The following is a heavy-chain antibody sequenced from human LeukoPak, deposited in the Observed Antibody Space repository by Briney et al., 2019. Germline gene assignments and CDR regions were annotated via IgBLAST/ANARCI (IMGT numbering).Heavy chain of an antibody. D-gene: IGHD3-10*01. CDR2: IWGSGDST. CDR1: GFTFSSYI. Sequence: GGSLRLSCAASGFTFSSYIMSWVRQAPGKGLEWVSSIWGSGDSTNYADSVKGRFTISRDNSKNTLYLQMNSLRVEDMAVYFCARDPNGSGPDFGYWGQGTLVTVSS. V-gene: IGHV3-23*01. J-gene: IGHJ4*02. CDR3: ARDPNGSGPDFGY.